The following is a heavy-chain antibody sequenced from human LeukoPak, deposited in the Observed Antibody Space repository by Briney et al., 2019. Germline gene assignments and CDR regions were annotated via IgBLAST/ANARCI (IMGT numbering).Heavy chain of an antibody. V-gene: IGHV4-59*01. D-gene: IGHD4-17*01. Sequence: SETLSLTCTVSGGSNSSYYWSWIRQPPGKGLEWIGYIYYSGSTNYNPSLKSRVTISVDTSKNQFSLKLSSVTAADTAVYYCARDQSGYGDYGLLDPWGQGTLVTVSS. CDR2: IYYSGST. CDR1: GGSNSSYY. J-gene: IGHJ5*02. CDR3: ARDQSGYGDYGLLDP.